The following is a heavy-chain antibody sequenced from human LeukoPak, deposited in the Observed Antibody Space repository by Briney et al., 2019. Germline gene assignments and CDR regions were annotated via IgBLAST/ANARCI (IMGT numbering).Heavy chain of an antibody. CDR2: INPSGGST. D-gene: IGHD2-15*01. CDR1: GYTFTSYY. Sequence: GASVKVSCKASGYTFTSYYMHWVRQAPGQGLEWMGIINPSGGSTSYAQKFQGRVTMTRDTSTSTVYMELSSLRSEDTAVYYCATYSEAGYYYYYGTDVWGKGTTVTVSS. V-gene: IGHV1-46*01. J-gene: IGHJ6*04. CDR3: ATYSEAGYYYYYGTDV.